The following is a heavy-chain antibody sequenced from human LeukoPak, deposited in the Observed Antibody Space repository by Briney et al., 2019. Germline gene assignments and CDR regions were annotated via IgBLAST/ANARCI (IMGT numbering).Heavy chain of an antibody. J-gene: IGHJ4*02. Sequence: GSLRLSCAASGFTFSSYAMSWVRQAPGKGLEWIGEINHSGSTNYNPSLKSRVTISVDTSKNQFSLKLSSVTAADTAVYYCARRPYCGGDCSAWFDYWGQGTLVTVSS. V-gene: IGHV4-34*01. CDR3: ARRPYCGGDCSAWFDY. D-gene: IGHD2-21*02. CDR2: INHSGST. CDR1: GFTFSSYA.